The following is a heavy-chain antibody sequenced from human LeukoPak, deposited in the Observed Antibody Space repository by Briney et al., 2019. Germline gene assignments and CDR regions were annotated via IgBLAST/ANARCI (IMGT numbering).Heavy chain of an antibody. D-gene: IGHD3-10*01. J-gene: IGHJ4*02. CDR1: GGSISSYY. CDR3: ARVNLNYYGSGSYFDY. Sequence: PSETLSLTCTVSGGSISSYYWGWIRQPPGKGLEWIGRIYYSGSTYYNPSLKSRVTISVDTSKNQFSLKLSSVTAADTAVYYCARVNLNYYGSGSYFDYWGQGTLVTVSS. V-gene: IGHV4-39*07. CDR2: IYYSGST.